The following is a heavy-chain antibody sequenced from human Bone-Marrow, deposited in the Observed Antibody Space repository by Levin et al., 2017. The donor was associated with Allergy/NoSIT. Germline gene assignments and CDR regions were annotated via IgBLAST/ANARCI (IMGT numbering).Heavy chain of an antibody. V-gene: IGHV1-2*02. D-gene: IGHD6-13*01. CDR3: SREMAEQKFGGEDGHCVVITAVSGHFDS. CDR1: GFTLIDNY. J-gene: IGHJ4*02. CDR2: LNPKRGVT. Sequence: ASVKVSCQSSGFTLIDNYMHWVRQAPGQGLEWMGWLNPKRGVTNYAQKFQGGVTMTSDTSKSTDHIELIGLIPDDKAVYYCSREMAEQKFGGEDGHCVVITAVSGHFDSWGQGTLVTVSS.